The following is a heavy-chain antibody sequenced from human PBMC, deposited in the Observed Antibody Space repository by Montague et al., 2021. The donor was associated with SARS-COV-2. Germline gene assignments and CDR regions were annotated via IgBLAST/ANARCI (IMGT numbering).Heavy chain of an antibody. D-gene: IGHD5-24*01. V-gene: IGHV4-59*01. Sequence: SETLSLTCTVSNGSISRYRWSWIRQPPGKGLEWICYVYYTGSTNYNPSLSRRVTISVDASKNLFSLTLSPVTVTDTAFYYCARGSVELNGNAFEIWGQGTLVTVSS. CDR2: VYYTGST. J-gene: IGHJ3*02. CDR3: ARGSVELNGNAFEI. CDR1: NGSISRYR.